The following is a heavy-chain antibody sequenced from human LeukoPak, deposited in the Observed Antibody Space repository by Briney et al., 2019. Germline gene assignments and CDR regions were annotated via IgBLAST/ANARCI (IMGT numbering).Heavy chain of an antibody. CDR1: GFTVSSNY. Sequence: GGSLRLCCAASGFTVSSNYMSWVRQAPGKGLEWVSVIYSGGTTNYADSMKGRFTISRDNSKNTLYLQMNSLRAEDTAVYYCARAGPLELDFDYWGQGTLVTVSS. D-gene: IGHD1-7*01. CDR3: ARAGPLELDFDY. CDR2: IYSGGTT. J-gene: IGHJ4*02. V-gene: IGHV3-53*01.